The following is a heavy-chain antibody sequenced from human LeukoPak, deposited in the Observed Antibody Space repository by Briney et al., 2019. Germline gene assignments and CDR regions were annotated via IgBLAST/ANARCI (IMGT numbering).Heavy chain of an antibody. D-gene: IGHD6-6*01. CDR2: IYYSGST. J-gene: IGHJ4*02. Sequence: SETLSLTCTVSGGSISSYYWSWIRQPPGKGLEWIGYIYYSGSTNYNPSLKSRVTISVDTSKNQFSLKLSSVTAADTAVYYCARRRFYSSSSGYYLDYWGQGTLVTVSS. CDR3: ARRRFYSSSSGYYLDY. V-gene: IGHV4-59*08. CDR1: GGSISSYY.